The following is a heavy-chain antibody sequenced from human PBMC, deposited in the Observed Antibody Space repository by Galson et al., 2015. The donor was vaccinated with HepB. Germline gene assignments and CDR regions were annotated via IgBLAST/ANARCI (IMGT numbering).Heavy chain of an antibody. CDR1: GGSFSGYY. J-gene: IGHJ6*02. Sequence: SETLSLTCAVYGGSFSGYYWSWIRQPPGKGLEWIGEINHSGSTNYNPSLKSRVTISVDTSKNQFSLKLSSVTAADTAVYYCARAPLRIGVRGVILYYYYGMDVWGQGTTVTVSS. CDR3: ARAPLRIGVRGVILYYYYGMDV. D-gene: IGHD3-10*01. CDR2: INHSGST. V-gene: IGHV4-34*01.